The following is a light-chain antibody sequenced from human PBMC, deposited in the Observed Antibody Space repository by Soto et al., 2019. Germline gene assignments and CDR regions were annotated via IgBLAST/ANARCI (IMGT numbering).Light chain of an antibody. J-gene: IGKJ1*01. V-gene: IGKV1-39*01. CDR1: QNIDMY. CDR3: QHAFNSPPWT. CDR2: GAS. Sequence: DIHMTQSPSSLSASVGDTVTITCRASQNIDMYLNWYQQKPGNAPRVLISGASNLQSGVPSRCSGSGSGTDCTLTISSLQSEDVASYFCQHAFNSPPWTFGQGTKVEVK.